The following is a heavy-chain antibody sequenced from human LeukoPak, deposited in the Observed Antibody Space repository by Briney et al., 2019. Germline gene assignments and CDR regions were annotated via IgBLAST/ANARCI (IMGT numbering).Heavy chain of an antibody. V-gene: IGHV1-18*01. CDR1: GYTFTNFG. Sequence: VSVKVSCKTSGYTFTNFGISWVRQAPGQGPEWMGWISGHNGNTKYAKNFQDRLKMTTDTSTTTAYMELRSLTPDDTGVYYCARAGVNIGGIIVNSLDSWGQGTLVTVSS. CDR3: ARAGVNIGGIIVNSLDS. D-gene: IGHD3-16*02. CDR2: ISGHNGNT. J-gene: IGHJ4*02.